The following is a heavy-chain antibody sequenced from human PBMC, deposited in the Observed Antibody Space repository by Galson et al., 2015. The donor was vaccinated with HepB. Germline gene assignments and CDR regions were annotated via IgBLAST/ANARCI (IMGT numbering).Heavy chain of an antibody. CDR3: ASLGYCSSTSCSDYYYYYYMDV. Sequence: SVKVSCKASGGTFSSYAISWVRQAPGQGLEWMGGIIPIFGTANYAQKFQGRVTITADESTSTAYMELSSLRSEDTAVYYCASLGYCSSTSCSDYYYYYYMDVWAREPWSPSP. V-gene: IGHV1-69*13. CDR2: IIPIFGTA. D-gene: IGHD2-2*01. J-gene: IGHJ6*03. CDR1: GGTFSSYA.